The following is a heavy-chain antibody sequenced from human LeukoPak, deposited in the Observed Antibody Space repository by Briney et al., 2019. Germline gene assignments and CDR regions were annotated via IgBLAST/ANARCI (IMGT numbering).Heavy chain of an antibody. J-gene: IGHJ4*02. V-gene: IGHV3-21*01. D-gene: IGHD5-24*01. CDR3: ARDLGEMATTNSDY. CDR2: ISSSSSYK. Sequence: WGSLRLSGAASGFAFSTYTMNWVRQAPGKGLYWGSCISSSSSYKYYADSVKGRFTISRDNAKNSLYLQMNTLRAEDTAVYYCARDLGEMATTNSDYWGQGTLVTVSS. CDR1: GFAFSTYT.